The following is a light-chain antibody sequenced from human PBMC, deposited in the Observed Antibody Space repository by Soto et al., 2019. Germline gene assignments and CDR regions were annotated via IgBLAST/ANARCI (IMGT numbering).Light chain of an antibody. Sequence: AIQMTQSPCSLSASVGDRVTITCRASQGIRNDLNWYQQKPGKALKLLIYAASSLQSGVPSKFSGSGSGTDFTLTISSLQPEDFATYYCLQDYNYPRTFGQGIKVEIK. CDR3: LQDYNYPRT. V-gene: IGKV1-6*01. J-gene: IGKJ1*01. CDR1: QGIRND. CDR2: AAS.